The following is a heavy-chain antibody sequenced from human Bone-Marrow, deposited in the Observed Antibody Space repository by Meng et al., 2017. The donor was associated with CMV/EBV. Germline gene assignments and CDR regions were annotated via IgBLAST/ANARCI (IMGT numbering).Heavy chain of an antibody. D-gene: IGHD3-3*01. CDR3: ALTPLGYYDFWSGIRPHFDY. V-gene: IGHV4-34*01. Sequence: GSLRLSCAVYGGSFSGYYWSWIRQPPGKGLEWIGEINHSGSTNYNPSLKSRVTISVDTSKNQFSLKLSSVTAADTAVYYCALTPLGYYDFWSGIRPHFDYWGQGTLVTVSS. J-gene: IGHJ4*02. CDR2: INHSGST. CDR1: GGSFSGYY.